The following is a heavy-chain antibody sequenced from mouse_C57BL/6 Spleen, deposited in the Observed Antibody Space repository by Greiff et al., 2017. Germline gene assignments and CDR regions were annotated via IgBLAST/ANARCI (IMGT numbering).Heavy chain of an antibody. CDR3: AKPEYYYGSSYGGFAY. Sequence: QVQLKESGPGLVAPSQSLSITCTVSGFSLTSYGVSWVRQPPGKGLEWLGVIWGDGSTNYHSALISRLSISKDYSKSQVFLKLNSLQTDDTATYYCAKPEYYYGSSYGGFAYWGQGTLVTVSA. CDR2: IWGDGST. J-gene: IGHJ3*01. D-gene: IGHD1-1*01. CDR1: GFSLTSYG. V-gene: IGHV2-3*01.